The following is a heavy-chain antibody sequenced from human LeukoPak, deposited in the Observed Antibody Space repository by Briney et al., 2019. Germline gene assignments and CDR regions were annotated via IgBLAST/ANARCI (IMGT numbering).Heavy chain of an antibody. D-gene: IGHD2/OR15-2a*01. Sequence: SETLSLTCNVSGVSVSTSHWNWIRHRPGKGLEWIGCLSYTGKTDYNPSLKSRVSISLGSSNNHFSLKLTSVTAADTAVYYCSKGYFEPFDHWGQGILVTVSS. CDR2: LSYTGKT. CDR1: GVSVSTSH. V-gene: IGHV4-59*02. CDR3: SKGYFEPFDH. J-gene: IGHJ4*02.